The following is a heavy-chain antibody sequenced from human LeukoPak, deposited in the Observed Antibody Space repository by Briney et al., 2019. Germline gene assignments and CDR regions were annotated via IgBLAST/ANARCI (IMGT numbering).Heavy chain of an antibody. D-gene: IGHD3-22*01. CDR3: ARACPTDNFRPH. Sequence: SETLSLTCAVYGGSFSGYYWSWIRQPPGKGLEWIGEINHSGSTNYNPSLKSRVTISVDTSKNQFSLKLSSVTAADTAVYYCARACPTDNFRPHWGQGTLVTVSS. CDR2: INHSGST. V-gene: IGHV4-34*01. J-gene: IGHJ4*02. CDR1: GGSFSGYY.